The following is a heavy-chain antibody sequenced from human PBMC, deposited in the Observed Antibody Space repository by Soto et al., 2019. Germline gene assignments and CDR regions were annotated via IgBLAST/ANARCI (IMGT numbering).Heavy chain of an antibody. Sequence: QVQLVQSGAEVKKPGASVKVSCKASGYTFTSYSLTWVRQAPGQGLEWMGWISADNSNTNYAQKLQGRVTMTTDTSTSTAYMELRSLRSDDTAVYYCARVVTGYYSVDYWGQGTLVTVSS. CDR2: ISADNSNT. CDR3: ARVVTGYYSVDY. J-gene: IGHJ4*02. CDR1: GYTFTSYS. D-gene: IGHD3-9*01. V-gene: IGHV1-18*01.